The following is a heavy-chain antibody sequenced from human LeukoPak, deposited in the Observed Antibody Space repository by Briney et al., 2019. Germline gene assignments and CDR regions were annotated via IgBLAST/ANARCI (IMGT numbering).Heavy chain of an antibody. J-gene: IGHJ5*02. V-gene: IGHV3-48*03. Sequence: GGSLRLSCVASGFTFSSYEMNWVRQAPGKGLEWVSYISSSGSTIYYADSVKGRFTISRDNSKRMLCLQMNSLRAEDTAVYYCARDLRSGYYDPWGQGTLVTVSS. CDR3: ARDLRSGYYDP. D-gene: IGHD3-22*01. CDR1: GFTFSSYE. CDR2: ISSSGSTI.